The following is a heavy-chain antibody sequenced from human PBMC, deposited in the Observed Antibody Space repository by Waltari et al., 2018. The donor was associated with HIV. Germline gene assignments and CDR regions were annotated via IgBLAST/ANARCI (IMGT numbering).Heavy chain of an antibody. CDR3: ARYPEAFDWLLGPYYFDS. CDR1: GYTFTRYG. D-gene: IGHD3-9*01. CDR2: INADNGNR. J-gene: IGHJ4*02. V-gene: IGHV1-18*01. Sequence: QVQLVQSGAEVKKPGASVKVSCKASGYTFTRYGISWVRQAPGQGLEGMGWINADNGNRNYAQKFQGRVTMTTDTSTITAYMELRSLRSDDTAVYYCARYPEAFDWLLGPYYFDSWGQGTLVTVSS.